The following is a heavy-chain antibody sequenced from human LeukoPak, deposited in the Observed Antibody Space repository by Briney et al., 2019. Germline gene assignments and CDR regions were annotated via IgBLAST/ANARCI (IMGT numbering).Heavy chain of an antibody. CDR2: MNPNSGNT. V-gene: IGHV1-8*01. CDR1: GYTFTSYD. Sequence: GASVKVSCKASGYTFTSYDINWVRQATGQGLEWMGWMNPNSGNTGYAQKFQGRVTMTRNTSISTAYLELSSLRAEDTAVYYCARVDYDFWSGYYYGMDVWGQGTTVTVSS. J-gene: IGHJ6*02. D-gene: IGHD3-3*01. CDR3: ARVDYDFWSGYYYGMDV.